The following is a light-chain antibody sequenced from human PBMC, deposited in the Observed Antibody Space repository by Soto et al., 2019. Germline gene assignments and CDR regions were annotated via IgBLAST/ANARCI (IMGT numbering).Light chain of an antibody. J-gene: IGLJ1*01. CDR2: EVI. V-gene: IGLV2-14*01. Sequence: QSVLTQPASVSGSPGQSITISCTGTSSDVGGYNYVSWYQQHPGKAPKLMIYEVISRPSGVSIRFSGSKSGNTASLTISGLQAEDEADYYCSSYTSSSTFYVFGTRTKITV. CDR3: SSYTSSSTFYV. CDR1: SSDVGGYNY.